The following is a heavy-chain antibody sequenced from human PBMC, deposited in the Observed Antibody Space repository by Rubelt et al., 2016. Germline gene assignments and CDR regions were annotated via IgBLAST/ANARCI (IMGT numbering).Heavy chain of an antibody. CDR3: ASQHLDWNYMDY. CDR1: GGSISSSSYY. J-gene: IGHJ4*02. D-gene: IGHD1-1*01. CDR2: IYYSGST. V-gene: IGHV4-61*05. Sequence: QLQLQESGPGLVKPSETLSLTCTVSGGSISSSSYYWGWIRQPPGKGLEWIGYIYYSGSTNYNPSLKCRVTISVDTAKNQFSLKLSSVTAADTAVYYWASQHLDWNYMDYWGQGTLVTVSS.